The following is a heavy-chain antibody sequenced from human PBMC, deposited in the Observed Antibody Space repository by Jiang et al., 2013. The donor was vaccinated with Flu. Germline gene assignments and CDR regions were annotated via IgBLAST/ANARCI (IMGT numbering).Heavy chain of an antibody. CDR1: GFSLSTSGVG. D-gene: IGHD1-1*01. Sequence: TLTLACTFSGFSLSTSGVGVGWIRQAPGKGLEWIGYVFHTGRTSYNPSLKSRVMISMDTSKNQFSLQLTSVTAADTAVYYCASLTGTSGSGYFDYWGQGTLVTVSS. CDR3: ASLTGTSGSGYFDY. V-gene: IGHV4-61*05. CDR2: VFHTGRT. J-gene: IGHJ4*02.